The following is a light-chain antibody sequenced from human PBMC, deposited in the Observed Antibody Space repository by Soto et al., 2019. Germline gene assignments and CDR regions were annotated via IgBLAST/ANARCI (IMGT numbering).Light chain of an antibody. CDR2: AAS. Sequence: AIRMTQSPSSLSASTGDRVTITCRASQGISSYFAWYQQKPGKAPKLLIYAASTLQSGVPSRFSGSGSGTDFTLTISCLQSEDFATYYCQQYYSYPPWTFGQGTKVEIK. J-gene: IGKJ1*01. V-gene: IGKV1-8*01. CDR1: QGISSY. CDR3: QQYYSYPPWT.